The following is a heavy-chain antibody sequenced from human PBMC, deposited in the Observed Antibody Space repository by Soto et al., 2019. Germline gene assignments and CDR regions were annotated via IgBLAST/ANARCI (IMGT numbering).Heavy chain of an antibody. Sequence: TLSLTCSVSGASVRSGDYYWSCIRQAPGKGLEWIGYIYNSGGSYYNPSLKGRLTISIDTSKNQFSLKLNSVTAADTAIYYCVGTGTKDDYWGRGTLVTGSS. J-gene: IGHJ4*02. V-gene: IGHV4-30-4*01. D-gene: IGHD1-1*01. CDR3: VGTGTKDDY. CDR2: IYNSGGS. CDR1: GASVRSGDYY.